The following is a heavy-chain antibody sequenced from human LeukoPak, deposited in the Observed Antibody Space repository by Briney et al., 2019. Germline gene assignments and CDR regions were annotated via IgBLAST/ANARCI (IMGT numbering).Heavy chain of an antibody. Sequence: SETLSLTCAVSGGSFSGYYWTWIRQPPGKGLEWIGEINHSGSANYNPSLKSRVTISLDTSKNQFSLKLSSVTAADTAVYYCARGLDGETSKYFDYWGQGTLVTVSS. J-gene: IGHJ4*02. CDR1: GGSFSGYY. CDR3: ARGLDGETSKYFDY. CDR2: INHSGSA. V-gene: IGHV4-34*01. D-gene: IGHD3-10*01.